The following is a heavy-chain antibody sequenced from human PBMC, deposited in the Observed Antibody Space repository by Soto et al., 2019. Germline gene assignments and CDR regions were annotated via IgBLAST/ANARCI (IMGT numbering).Heavy chain of an antibody. V-gene: IGHV4-59*01. J-gene: IGHJ4*02. D-gene: IGHD2-2*01. CDR3: ARFPCSSTSCYVYYLDY. Sequence: PSETLSLTCTVSGDSISGYYWSWIRQPPGKGLEWIGYIYYSGSTNYNPSLKSRVTISVDTSKNQFSLKLTSVTAADTAVYYCARFPCSSTSCYVYYLDYWGQGTLVTVSS. CDR1: GDSISGYY. CDR2: IYYSGST.